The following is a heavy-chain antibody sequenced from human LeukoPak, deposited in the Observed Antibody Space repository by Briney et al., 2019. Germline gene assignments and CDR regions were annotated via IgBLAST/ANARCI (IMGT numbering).Heavy chain of an antibody. V-gene: IGHV1-69*10. D-gene: IGHD2-15*01. CDR1: GGTFSSYA. CDR2: IIPILGIA. Sequence: SVTVSCTASGGTFSSYAISWVRQAPGQGLEWMGRIIPILGIANYAQKFQGRVTITADKSTSTAYMELSSLRSEDTAVYYCARRELGYCSGGSCYQDSFDPWGQGTLVTVSS. J-gene: IGHJ5*02. CDR3: ARRELGYCSGGSCYQDSFDP.